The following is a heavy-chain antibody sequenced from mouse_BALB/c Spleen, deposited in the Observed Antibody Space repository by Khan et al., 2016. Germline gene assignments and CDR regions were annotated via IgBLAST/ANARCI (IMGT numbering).Heavy chain of an antibody. CDR1: GYYITSHYT. J-gene: IGHJ2*01. CDR3: ATSSSGYWYYFDY. Sequence: VQLKESGPDLVKPSQSLSLTCTVTGYYITSHYTWHWIRHFPGNKLEWMGYINYSGSTNHNPSLKSRFSITRDTSKNQFFLQLSSVTADDTATYYCATSSSGYWYYFDYWGQGTTLTVSS. D-gene: IGHD3-1*01. V-gene: IGHV3-1*02. CDR2: INYSGST.